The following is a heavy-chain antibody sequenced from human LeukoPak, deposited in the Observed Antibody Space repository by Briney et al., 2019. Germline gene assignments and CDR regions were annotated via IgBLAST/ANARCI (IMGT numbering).Heavy chain of an antibody. CDR3: ARARWQQLAYDAFDI. J-gene: IGHJ3*02. V-gene: IGHV4-59*08. D-gene: IGHD6-13*01. Sequence: KPSETLSLTCTVSGGSISSYYWGWIRQPPGKGLEWIGYIYYSGSTNYNPSLKSRVTISVDTSKNQFSLKLSSVTAADAAVYYCARARWQQLAYDAFDIWGQGTMVTVSS. CDR2: IYYSGST. CDR1: GGSISSYY.